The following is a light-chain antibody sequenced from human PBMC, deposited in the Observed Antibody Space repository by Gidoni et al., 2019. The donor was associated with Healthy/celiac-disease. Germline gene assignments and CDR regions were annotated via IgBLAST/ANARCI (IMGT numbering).Light chain of an antibody. V-gene: IGKV3-20*01. CDR1: QSVSSSY. J-gene: IGKJ3*01. Sequence: EIVLTQSPGTLSLSPGERATLSCRASQSVSSSYLAWYQQKPGQAPRLLIYGASSRATGIPDMFSGSGSGTDFTLTISRLEPEDFAVYYCQQYGSSFFTFGPXTKVDIK. CDR2: GAS. CDR3: QQYGSSFFT.